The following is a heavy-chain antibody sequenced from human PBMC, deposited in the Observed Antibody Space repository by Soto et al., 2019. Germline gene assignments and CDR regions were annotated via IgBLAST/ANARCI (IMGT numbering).Heavy chain of an antibody. D-gene: IGHD2-2*02. J-gene: IGHJ6*02. V-gene: IGHV3-23*01. CDR3: AKDIGCSSTGCYIVRHYYYYGMDV. Sequence: GGSLRLSCAASGFTFSSYAMSWVRQAPGKGLEWVSAISGSGGSTYYADSVKGRFTISRDNSKNTLYLQMNSLRAEDTAVYYCAKDIGCSSTGCYIVRHYYYYGMDVWGQGTTVTVSS. CDR1: GFTFSSYA. CDR2: ISGSGGST.